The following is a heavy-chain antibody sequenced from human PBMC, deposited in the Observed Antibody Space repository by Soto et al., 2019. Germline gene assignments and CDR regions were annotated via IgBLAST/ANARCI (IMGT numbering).Heavy chain of an antibody. CDR1: GFTVSSSY. V-gene: IGHV3-53*01. J-gene: IGHJ5*02. Sequence: EVQVVESGGGLIQPGGSLRLSCAASGFTVSSSYMSWVRQAPGKGLEWVSFIYSGGSTYYADSVKGRFTISRENSKNTLYLQMNSLRAEDTAEDYCARYCSVGSCYRALGAWGQGTLVTVSS. CDR2: IYSGGST. CDR3: ARYCSVGSCYRALGA. D-gene: IGHD2-15*01.